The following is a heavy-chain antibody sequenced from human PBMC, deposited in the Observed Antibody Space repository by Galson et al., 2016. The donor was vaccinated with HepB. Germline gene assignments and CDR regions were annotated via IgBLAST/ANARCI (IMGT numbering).Heavy chain of an antibody. CDR2: IKQDGSEK. D-gene: IGHD2-2*01. J-gene: IGHJ3*02. V-gene: IGHV3-7*01. Sequence: FLKLSCAVSGFTFRSYWMTWVRQAPRRGLEWVANIKQDGSEKYYLDSVKGRFTISRDNAKNSLSLQMNSLGVEDTAVYYCARYSWDIVVVSPAMFTFDIWGQGTMVTVSS. CDR3: ARYSWDIVVVSPAMFTFDI. CDR1: GFTFRSYW.